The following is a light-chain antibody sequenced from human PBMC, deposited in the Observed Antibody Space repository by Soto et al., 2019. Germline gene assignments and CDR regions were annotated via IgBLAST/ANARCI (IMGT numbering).Light chain of an antibody. Sequence: DIQMTQSPSTLSASVGDRVTISCRASQSISNRLAWYHQKPGKTPNLLIYDASNLGSGVPSRFSGSGSGTDFTLTISCLQSEDFATYYCQQYYSYPLTFGGGTKVDI. J-gene: IGKJ4*01. CDR2: DAS. V-gene: IGKV1-5*01. CDR3: QQYYSYPLT. CDR1: QSISNR.